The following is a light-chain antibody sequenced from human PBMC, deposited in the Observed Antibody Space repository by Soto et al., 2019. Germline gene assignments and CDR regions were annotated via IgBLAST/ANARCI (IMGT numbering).Light chain of an antibody. CDR3: QQYDNLFSLT. CDR2: HAS. V-gene: IGKV1-33*01. Sequence: DLQMTQSPSSLSASVGDRVTITCQASQDISNYLNWYQQKPGKAPKILIYHASNLETGVPSRFSASGSGTDFTFTISSLQPEDIATYYCQQYDNLFSLTFGGGTKVEIK. CDR1: QDISNY. J-gene: IGKJ4*01.